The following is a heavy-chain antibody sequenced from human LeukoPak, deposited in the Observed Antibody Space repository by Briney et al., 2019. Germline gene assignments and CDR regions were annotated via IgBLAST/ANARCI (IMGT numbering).Heavy chain of an antibody. V-gene: IGHV4-59*08. J-gene: IGHJ4*02. CDR1: GESLSASY. D-gene: IGHD6-13*01. Sequence: SETLSLTCAVHGESLSASYWNWIRQPPGKGLEWIGYIYYSGSTNYNPSLKSRVTISVDTSKNQFSLKLSSVTAADTAVYYCARRGSSRSEDYWGQGTLVTVSS. CDR2: IYYSGST. CDR3: ARRGSSRSEDY.